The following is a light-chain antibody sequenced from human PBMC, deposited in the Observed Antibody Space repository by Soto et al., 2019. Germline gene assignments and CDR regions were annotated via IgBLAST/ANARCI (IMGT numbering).Light chain of an antibody. CDR2: LNSDGSH. CDR1: SGHSSYA. J-gene: IGLJ3*02. V-gene: IGLV4-69*02. CDR3: QTWGTAIWV. Sequence: QSVLTQSPSASASLGASVKLTCTLSSGHSSYAIAWHQQQPEKGPRFLMKLNSDGSHSKGDGIPDRFSGSSSGAERYLTISSLQSEDEADYYCQTWGTAIWVFGGGTKLTVL.